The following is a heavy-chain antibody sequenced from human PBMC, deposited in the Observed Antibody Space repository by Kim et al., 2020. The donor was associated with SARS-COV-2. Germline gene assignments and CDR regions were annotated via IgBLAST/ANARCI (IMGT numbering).Heavy chain of an antibody. J-gene: IGHJ4*02. CDR2: ISWNSGSI. CDR1: GFTFDDYA. CDR3: AKAKLAYSFYY. V-gene: IGHV3-9*01. Sequence: GGSLRLSCAASGFTFDDYAMHWVRQAPGKGLEWVSGISWNSGSIGYADSVKGRFTISRDNAKNSLYLQMNSLRAEDTALYYCAKAKLAYSFYYWGQGTL. D-gene: IGHD1-7*01.